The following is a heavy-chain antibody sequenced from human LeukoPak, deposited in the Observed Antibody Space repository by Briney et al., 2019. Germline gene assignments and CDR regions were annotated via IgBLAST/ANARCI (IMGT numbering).Heavy chain of an antibody. CDR2: ISGSGDST. CDR1: GFTFSNYA. J-gene: IGHJ4*02. V-gene: IGHV3-23*01. Sequence: GGSLRLSCAASGFTFSNYAMPWVRQAPGKGLEWVSTISGSGDSTYYSDSVKGRFTISRDDSENTLYLQLNSLRAEDTAVYYCAKGGWGTVLDYWGQGTLVTVSP. D-gene: IGHD3-16*01. CDR3: AKGGWGTVLDY.